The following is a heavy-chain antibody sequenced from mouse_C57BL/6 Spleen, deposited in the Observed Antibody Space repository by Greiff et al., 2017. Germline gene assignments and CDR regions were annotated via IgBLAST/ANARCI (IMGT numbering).Heavy chain of an antibody. D-gene: IGHD4-1*01. V-gene: IGHV1-7*01. CDR1: GYTFTSYW. Sequence: QVQLKESGAELAKPGASVKLSCKASGYTFTSYWMHWVKQRPGQGLEWIGYITTSSGNTKYNKKFKDKATLTADKSYSTAYMQRSNLTDEDSAVYYCASLWDEGGFAYWGQGTLVTVSA. J-gene: IGHJ3*01. CDR2: ITTSSGNT. CDR3: ASLWDEGGFAY.